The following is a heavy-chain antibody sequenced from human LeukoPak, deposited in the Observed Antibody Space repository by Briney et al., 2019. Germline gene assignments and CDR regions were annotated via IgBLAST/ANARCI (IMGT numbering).Heavy chain of an antibody. V-gene: IGHV3-73*01. Sequence: PGGSLRLSCAASGFTFSGSAMHWVRQASGKGLEWVGRIRSKANSYATAYAASVKGRFTISRDDSKNTAYLQMNSLKTKDTAVYYCTRREAVAGRSVDYWGQGTLVTVSS. D-gene: IGHD6-19*01. CDR3: TRREAVAGRSVDY. CDR2: IRSKANSYAT. CDR1: GFTFSGSA. J-gene: IGHJ4*02.